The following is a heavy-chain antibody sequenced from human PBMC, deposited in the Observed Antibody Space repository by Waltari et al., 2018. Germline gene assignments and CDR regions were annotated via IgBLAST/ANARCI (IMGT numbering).Heavy chain of an antibody. CDR3: ARGLYGSGNSPYYYYYYMDV. D-gene: IGHD3-10*01. V-gene: IGHV4-30-2*01. Sequence: QVQLQESASGLVKPSQTLSLTCAVSGGSISSGGYSWSWIRQPPGKGLEWIGYIYYSGSTYYTPSLNSRVTISVDRSKNLFSLKLSSVTAADTAVYYCARGLYGSGNSPYYYYYYMDVWGKGTTVTVSS. CDR2: IYYSGST. CDR1: GGSISSGGYS. J-gene: IGHJ6*03.